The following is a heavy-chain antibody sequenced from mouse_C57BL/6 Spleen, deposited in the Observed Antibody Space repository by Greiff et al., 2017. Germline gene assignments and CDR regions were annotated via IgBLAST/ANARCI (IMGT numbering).Heavy chain of an antibody. Sequence: EVQGVESGGGLVKPGGSLKLSCAASGFTFSSYTMSWVRQTPEKRLEWVATISGGGGNPYYPDSVKGRFTISRDNAKNTLYLQMSSLRAEDTALYCCARGYYGSRYFDVWGTGTTVTVSS. D-gene: IGHD1-1*01. V-gene: IGHV5-9*01. J-gene: IGHJ1*03. CDR3: ARGYYGSRYFDV. CDR1: GFTFSSYT. CDR2: ISGGGGNP.